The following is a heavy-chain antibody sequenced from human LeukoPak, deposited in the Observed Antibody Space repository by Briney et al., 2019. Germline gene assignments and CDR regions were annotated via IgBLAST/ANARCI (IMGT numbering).Heavy chain of an antibody. Sequence: GGSLRLSCAASGFTFSNYAMSWVRQAPGKGLEWVSTITSEAITLYAHSVKGRFTVSRDNSKNTLHLQMNSLRADDTAVYYCAKDLNMAAAHIRMDVWGQGTTDTVSS. V-gene: IGHV3-23*01. CDR3: AKDLNMAAAHIRMDV. CDR2: ITSEAIT. J-gene: IGHJ6*02. D-gene: IGHD6-13*01. CDR1: GFTFSNYA.